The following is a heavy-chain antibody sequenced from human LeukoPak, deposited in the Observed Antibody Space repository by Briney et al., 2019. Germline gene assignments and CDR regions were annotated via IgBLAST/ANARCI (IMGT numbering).Heavy chain of an antibody. J-gene: IGHJ5*02. V-gene: IGHV1-8*01. CDR3: ATTLRNNPP. Sequence: SVKVYSKASGYSFTAYDINLVRQATVQGLEWIGYINPNTGLTEYAQKFQGRVSLTRDTSITTAYMELNTLTSEDTAVYYCATTLRNNPPWGQGTLITVSS. CDR2: INPNTGLT. CDR1: GYSFTAYD. D-gene: IGHD1-14*01.